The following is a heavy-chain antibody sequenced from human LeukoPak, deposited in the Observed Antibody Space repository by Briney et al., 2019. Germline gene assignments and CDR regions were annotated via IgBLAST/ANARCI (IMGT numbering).Heavy chain of an antibody. J-gene: IGHJ4*02. CDR2: INHSGST. Sequence: PSETLSLTCAVYGGSFSGYYWSWIRQPPGKGLEWIGEINHSGSTNYNPSLKSRVTISVDTSKNQFSLKLSSVTAADTAVYYCAREVRDGYRFDYWGQGTLVTVSS. CDR1: GGSFSGYY. D-gene: IGHD5-24*01. CDR3: AREVRDGYRFDY. V-gene: IGHV4-34*01.